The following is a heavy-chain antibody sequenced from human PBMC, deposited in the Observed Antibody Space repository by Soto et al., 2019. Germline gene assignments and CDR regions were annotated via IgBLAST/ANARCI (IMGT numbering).Heavy chain of an antibody. CDR2: ISIDGSRK. D-gene: IGHD6-6*01. CDR3: ARLRGSSSSKESWFDL. CDR1: EGSFSNSD. J-gene: IGHJ5*02. Sequence: GGSLRLSCVASEGSFSNSDMHWVRKAPEKGVEWLAHISIDGSRKYYADSVKGRFTISRDDSNNTVYLQMDSLRGDDTAVYYCARLRGSSSSKESWFDLWGQGTLVTVSS. V-gene: IGHV3-30*14.